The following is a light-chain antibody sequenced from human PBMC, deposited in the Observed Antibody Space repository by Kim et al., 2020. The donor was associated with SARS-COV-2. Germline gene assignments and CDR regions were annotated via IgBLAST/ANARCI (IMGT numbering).Light chain of an antibody. CDR2: QAS. CDR1: QSVDGW. Sequence: DIQMTQSPSTLSAFVGNRVTITCRASQSVDGWLAWYQQKPGKVPKLLIYQASKLANGVPSRFSGSGSGTDFTLTITTLQPDDSAIYHFKQYDTYWTFGPRDTVDSK. CDR3: KQYDTYWT. J-gene: IGKJ3*01. V-gene: IGKV1-5*03.